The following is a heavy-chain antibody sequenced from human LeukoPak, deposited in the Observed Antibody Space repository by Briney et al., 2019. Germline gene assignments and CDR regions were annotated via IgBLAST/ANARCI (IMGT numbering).Heavy chain of an antibody. CDR2: INHSGST. CDR1: GGSFSGYY. Sequence: PSETLSLTCAVYGGSFSGYYWSWIRQPPGKGLEWIGEINHSGSTNYNPSLKSRVTISVDTSKNQSSLELNSVTAADTAVYYCARGSIWFGESNWFDPWGQGTLVTVSS. J-gene: IGHJ5*02. D-gene: IGHD3-10*01. V-gene: IGHV4-34*01. CDR3: ARGSIWFGESNWFDP.